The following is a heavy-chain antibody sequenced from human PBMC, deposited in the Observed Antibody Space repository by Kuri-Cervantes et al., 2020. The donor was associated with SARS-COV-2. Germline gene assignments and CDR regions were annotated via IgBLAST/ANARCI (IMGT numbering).Heavy chain of an antibody. V-gene: IGHV1-18*01. J-gene: IGHJ4*02. CDR3: ARGHRIAVAGT. CDR1: GYTFTSYG. D-gene: IGHD6-19*01. CDR2: ISAYNGNT. Sequence: ASVKVSCKASGYTFTSYGISWVRQAPGQGLEWMGWISAYNGNTNYAQKFQGRVTMTRNTSISTAYMELSSLRSEDTAVYYCARGHRIAVAGTWGQGTLVTVSS.